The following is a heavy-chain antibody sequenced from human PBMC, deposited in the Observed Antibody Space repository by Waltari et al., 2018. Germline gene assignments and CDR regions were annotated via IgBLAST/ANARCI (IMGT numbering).Heavy chain of an antibody. J-gene: IGHJ5*02. CDR3: ARHWKRNGYRFDP. Sequence: QLQLQESGPGLMKPSETLSLTCTVSGGSISRSSYYWGWIRQSPGKGLEWIASMYYSGTTYKNPTLESRVTISGDTSKNQFSLRLSSVTAADTAVYYCARHWKRNGYRFDPWGQGTLVTVSS. D-gene: IGHD5-12*01. CDR1: GGSISRSSYY. CDR2: MYYSGTT. V-gene: IGHV4-39*01.